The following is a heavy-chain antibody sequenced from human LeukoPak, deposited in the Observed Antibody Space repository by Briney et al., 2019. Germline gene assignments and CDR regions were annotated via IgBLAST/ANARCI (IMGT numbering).Heavy chain of an antibody. CDR3: AKGFSLQPTTLYYFDY. D-gene: IGHD1-1*01. Sequence: GGSLRLSCAASGFTFSSYGMHWVRQAPGKGLEWVAVISYDGSNKYYADSVKGRFTISRDNSKNTLYLQMNSLRAEDTAVYYCAKGFSLQPTTLYYFDYWGQGTLVTVSS. CDR1: GFTFSSYG. J-gene: IGHJ4*02. V-gene: IGHV3-30*18. CDR2: ISYDGSNK.